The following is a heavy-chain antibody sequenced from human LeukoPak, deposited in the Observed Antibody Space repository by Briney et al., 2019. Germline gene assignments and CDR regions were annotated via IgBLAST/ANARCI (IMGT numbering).Heavy chain of an antibody. CDR2: IYTSGSGNT. V-gene: IGHV4-4*07. J-gene: IGHJ4*02. Sequence: PSETLSLTCTVSGDSITPYHWSWIRQPAGKGLEWIGRIYTSGSGNTNYNPSLKSRVTMSLDTSKNQFSLRLSSVTAADTAVYFCARGLDPYKSGLDWGQGTLVTVSS. D-gene: IGHD1-26*01. CDR1: GDSITPYH. CDR3: ARGLDPYKSGLD.